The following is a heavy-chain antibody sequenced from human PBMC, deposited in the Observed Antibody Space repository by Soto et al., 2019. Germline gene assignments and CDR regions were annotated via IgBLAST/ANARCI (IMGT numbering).Heavy chain of an antibody. D-gene: IGHD3-3*01. Sequence: QVQLVESGGGVVQPGRSLRLSCAASGFTFSSYAMHWVRQAPGKGLEWVAVISYDGSNKYYADSVKGRFTISRDNSKNTLYLQMNSLRAEDTAVYYCAREHRTGFWSGYYRGDYFDYWGQGTLVTVSS. J-gene: IGHJ4*02. CDR1: GFTFSSYA. CDR2: ISYDGSNK. V-gene: IGHV3-30-3*01. CDR3: AREHRTGFWSGYYRGDYFDY.